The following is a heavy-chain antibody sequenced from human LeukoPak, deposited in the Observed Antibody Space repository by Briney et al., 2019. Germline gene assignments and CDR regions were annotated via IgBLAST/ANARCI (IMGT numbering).Heavy chain of an antibody. CDR3: ARDRDHVSSFDY. CDR1: GFAVSSNY. D-gene: IGHD6-13*01. V-gene: IGHV3-66*01. Sequence: GGSLRLSCAASGFAVSSNYMSWVRQAPGKGLEWVAVIYSGGSTNYADSVKGRFTISRDNSKNSLYLQMNSLRAEDTAVYYCARDRDHVSSFDYWGQGTLVTVSS. CDR2: IYSGGST. J-gene: IGHJ4*02.